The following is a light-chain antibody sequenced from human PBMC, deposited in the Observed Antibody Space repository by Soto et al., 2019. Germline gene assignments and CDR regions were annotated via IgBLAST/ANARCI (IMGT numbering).Light chain of an antibody. J-gene: IGKJ1*01. CDR2: KAS. CDR3: EVGTSYWT. Sequence: DIQMTQSPSTLSASVGDRVTITCRASQSVSSSLAWYQQKPGKAPKLLIYKASSLESGVPSRFSGSGSETEFTLTITSVETNDFATYSCEVGTSYWTVGEGTKVDI. V-gene: IGKV1-5*03. CDR1: QSVSSS.